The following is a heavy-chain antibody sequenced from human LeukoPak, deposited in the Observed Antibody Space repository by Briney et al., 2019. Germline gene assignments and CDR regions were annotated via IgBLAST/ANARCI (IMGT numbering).Heavy chain of an antibody. Sequence: GGSLRLSCGASVYTFSLSWMYGVRQTPDRGLVCVSHIRYDGSSTVYADSVKRRFTISRDNAKNTLDLQMNSLRAEDTAVYYCARGGPYSSSSLDYWGQGTLVTVSS. CDR1: VYTFSLSW. CDR2: IRYDGSST. CDR3: ARGGPYSSSSLDY. D-gene: IGHD6-6*01. V-gene: IGHV3-74*01. J-gene: IGHJ4*02.